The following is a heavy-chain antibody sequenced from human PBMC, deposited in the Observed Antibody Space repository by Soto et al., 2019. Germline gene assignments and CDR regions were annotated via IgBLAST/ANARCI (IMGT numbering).Heavy chain of an antibody. CDR2: ISGSGGNT. J-gene: IGHJ4*02. CDR3: AKVGALGTVVVTLAFDY. Sequence: PGGSLRLSCAASGFTFSSYAMSWVRQAPGKGLDWVSTISGSGGNTYYADSVKGRFTISRDNSKNTLYLQMNSLRAEDTAIYYCAKVGALGTVVVTLAFDYWGQGTLVTVSS. D-gene: IGHD3-22*01. CDR1: GFTFSSYA. V-gene: IGHV3-23*01.